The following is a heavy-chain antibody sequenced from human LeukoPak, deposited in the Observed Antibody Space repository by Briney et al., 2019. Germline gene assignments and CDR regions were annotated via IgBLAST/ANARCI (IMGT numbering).Heavy chain of an antibody. CDR3: ARDFLNYGETLY. CDR1: GFTFSSYS. J-gene: IGHJ4*02. Sequence: PGGSLGLSCAASGFTFSSYSMNWVRQAPGKGLEWVSSISSSSSYIYYADSVKGRFTISRDNAKNSLYLQMNSLRAEDTAVYYCARDFLNYGETLYWGQGTLVTVSS. V-gene: IGHV3-21*01. D-gene: IGHD4-17*01. CDR2: ISSSSSYI.